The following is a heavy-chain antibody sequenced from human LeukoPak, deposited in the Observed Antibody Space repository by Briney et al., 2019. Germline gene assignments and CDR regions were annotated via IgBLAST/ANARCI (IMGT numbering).Heavy chain of an antibody. CDR3: ARDPIVGATTGAFDI. J-gene: IGHJ3*02. CDR2: IYYSGST. Sequence: SETLSLTCTVSGGSISSGDYYWSWIRQPPGKGLEWIGYIYYSGSTYYNPSLKSRVTISVDTSKNQFSLKLSSVTAADTAVYNCARDPIVGATTGAFDIWGQGTMVTVSS. D-gene: IGHD1-26*01. CDR1: GGSISSGDYY. V-gene: IGHV4-30-4*08.